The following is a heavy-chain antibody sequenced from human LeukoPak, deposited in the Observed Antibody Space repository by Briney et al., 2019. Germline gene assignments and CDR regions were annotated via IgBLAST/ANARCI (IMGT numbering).Heavy chain of an antibody. D-gene: IGHD4-17*01. CDR2: ISSSSSTI. CDR1: GFTFSSYS. V-gene: IGHV3-48*02. Sequence: GGSLRLSCAASGFTFSSYSMNWVRQAPGKGLEWVSYISSSSSTIYYTDSVKGRFTISRDNAKNSLYLQMNSLRDEDTAVYYCAVQRYGDYVSWGQGTLVTVSS. CDR3: AVQRYGDYVS. J-gene: IGHJ5*02.